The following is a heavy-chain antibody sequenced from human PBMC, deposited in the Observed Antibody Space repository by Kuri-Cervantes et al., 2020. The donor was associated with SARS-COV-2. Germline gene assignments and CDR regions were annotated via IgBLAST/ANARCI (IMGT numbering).Heavy chain of an antibody. D-gene: IGHD6-19*01. CDR1: GGSISSGGYS. CDR2: IYHSGST. J-gene: IGHJ5*02. CDR3: ARGGSSGWYWWFDP. V-gene: IGHV4-30-2*01. Sequence: SQTLSLTCAVSGGSISSGGYSWGWIRQPPGKGLEWIGYIYHSGSTYYNPSLKSRVTISVDTSKNQFSLKLSSVTAADTAVYYCARGGSSGWYWWFDPWGQRTLVTVSS.